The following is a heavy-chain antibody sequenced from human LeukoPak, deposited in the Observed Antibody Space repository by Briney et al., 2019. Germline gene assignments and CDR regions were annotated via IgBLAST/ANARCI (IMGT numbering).Heavy chain of an antibody. CDR2: INPNSGGT. D-gene: IGHD4-17*01. V-gene: IGHV1-2*02. CDR3: ARGGEPGYGDFLTDY. J-gene: IGHJ4*02. Sequence: ASVRPSSKASGYTFTGYYMHWVRQAPGQGLEWMGWINPNSGGTNYAQKFQGRVTMTRDTSISTAYMELSRLRSDDTAVYYCARGGEPGYGDFLTDYWGRGIVVAVSS. CDR1: GYTFTGYY.